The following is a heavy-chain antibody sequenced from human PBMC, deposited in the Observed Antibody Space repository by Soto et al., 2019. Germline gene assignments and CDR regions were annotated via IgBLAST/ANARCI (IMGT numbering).Heavy chain of an antibody. CDR2: INHSGST. CDR1: GGSFGGYY. Sequence: QVQLQQWGAGLLKPSETLSLTCAVYGGSFGGYYWSWIRQPPGKGLEWIGEINHSGSTNYNPSLKSRVTISVDTSKNQFSLKLSSVTAADTAVYYCARSGSYYNFDYWGQGTLVTVSS. V-gene: IGHV4-34*01. J-gene: IGHJ4*02. D-gene: IGHD1-26*01. CDR3: ARSGSYYNFDY.